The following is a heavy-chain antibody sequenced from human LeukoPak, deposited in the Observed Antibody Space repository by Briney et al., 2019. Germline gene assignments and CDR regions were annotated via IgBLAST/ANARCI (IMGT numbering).Heavy chain of an antibody. Sequence: GTSLRLSCAASGFNFQIYAMHWVRQAPGKGLEWVAIISYGGDNKYYAASVKGRFTISRDNSKSMLYLQMNGLRPEDTAVYYCSRDGPRDYDILTALDYWGQGTVVSVSS. CDR3: SRDGPRDYDILTALDY. D-gene: IGHD3-9*01. CDR1: GFNFQIYA. V-gene: IGHV3-30*04. J-gene: IGHJ4*02. CDR2: ISYGGDNK.